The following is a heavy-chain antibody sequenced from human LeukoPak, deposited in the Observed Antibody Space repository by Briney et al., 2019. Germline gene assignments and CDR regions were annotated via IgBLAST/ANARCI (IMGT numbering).Heavy chain of an antibody. CDR1: GFTFSSYA. Sequence: GGSLRLSCAASGFTFSSYAMSWVRQAPGKGLEWVSAISGSGGSTYYADSVKGRFTISRDNSKNTLYLQMNSLRAEGTAVYYCAKSAAYYDFWSGYWGPFDYWGQGTLVTVSS. V-gene: IGHV3-23*01. J-gene: IGHJ4*02. CDR2: ISGSGGST. CDR3: AKSAAYYDFWSGYWGPFDY. D-gene: IGHD3-3*01.